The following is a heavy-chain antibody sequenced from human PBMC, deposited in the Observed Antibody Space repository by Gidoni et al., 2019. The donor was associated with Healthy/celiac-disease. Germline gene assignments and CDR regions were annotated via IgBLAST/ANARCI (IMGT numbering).Heavy chain of an antibody. V-gene: IGHV3-15*07. CDR1: AFTFITAW. CDR2: IKSKTDGGTT. Sequence: EVQLVESGGGLVKPGGSLRLSCAASAFTFITAWLTWVRQAPGKGLEWVGRIKSKTDGGTTDYAAPVKGRFTISRDDSKNTLYLQMNSLKTEDTAVYYCTTQPYYYDSSGYYYYDYWGQGTLVTVSS. D-gene: IGHD3-22*01. J-gene: IGHJ4*02. CDR3: TTQPYYYDSSGYYYYDY.